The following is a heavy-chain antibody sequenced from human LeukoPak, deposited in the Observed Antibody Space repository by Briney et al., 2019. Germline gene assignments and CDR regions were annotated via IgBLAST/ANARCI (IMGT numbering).Heavy chain of an antibody. CDR1: GFTFSSYS. V-gene: IGHV3-48*01. CDR3: ARGGDSASFDY. Sequence: GGSLRLSCVASGFTFSSYSMNWVRQAPGKGLEWVSYITSTSSTIFYADSVKGRFTISRDNAKNSLSLQMNSLRAEDTAVYYCARGGDSASFDYWGQGTLVTVSS. CDR2: ITSTSSTI. D-gene: IGHD3-10*01. J-gene: IGHJ4*02.